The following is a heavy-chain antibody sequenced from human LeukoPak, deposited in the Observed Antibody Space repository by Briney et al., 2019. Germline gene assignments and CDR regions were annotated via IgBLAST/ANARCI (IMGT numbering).Heavy chain of an antibody. Sequence: PGGSLRLSCAASGFTFSSYAMSWVRQAPGKGLEWVSAISGSGGNTYYADSVKGRFTISRDNSKNTLYLQMNSLRAEDTAVYYCAEGQIVVVPYYFDFWGQGILVTVSS. CDR3: AEGQIVVVPYYFDF. CDR2: ISGSGGNT. D-gene: IGHD3-22*01. CDR1: GFTFSSYA. V-gene: IGHV3-23*01. J-gene: IGHJ4*02.